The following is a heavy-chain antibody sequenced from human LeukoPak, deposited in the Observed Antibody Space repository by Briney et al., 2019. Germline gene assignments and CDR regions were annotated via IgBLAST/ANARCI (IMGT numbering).Heavy chain of an antibody. D-gene: IGHD3-22*01. J-gene: IGHJ3*02. Sequence: GGSLRLSCTASGFTFSSYNMHWVRQPTGKGLEWVSAVGTAGDTYYPGSVKGRFTISSENAKNSLYLQMNSLRAGDTAVYYCARRGDSRGYYDAFDIWGQGTMVTVSS. CDR2: VGTAGDT. CDR1: GFTFSSYN. CDR3: ARRGDSRGYYDAFDI. V-gene: IGHV3-13*01.